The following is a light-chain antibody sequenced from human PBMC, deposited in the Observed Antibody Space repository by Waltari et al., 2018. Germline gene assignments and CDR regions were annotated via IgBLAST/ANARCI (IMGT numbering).Light chain of an antibody. J-gene: IGKJ3*01. Sequence: DIVMSQSPDSLAVSLGERATINCRSSQSLSYRYNNKNYYAWYQQRPGQPPKLPISWASLRESGVPDRFSGSGSGTDFTLTINSLQAEDVAVYYCHQYYTTPFTFGPGTTVDIK. CDR1: QSLSYRYNNKNY. CDR2: WAS. V-gene: IGKV4-1*01. CDR3: HQYYTTPFT.